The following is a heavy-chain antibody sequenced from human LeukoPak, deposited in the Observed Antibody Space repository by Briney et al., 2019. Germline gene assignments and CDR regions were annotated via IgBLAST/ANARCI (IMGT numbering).Heavy chain of an antibody. Sequence: SETLSLTCAVSGYSISSGYYWGWIRQPPGKGLQWIGSIYHSGSTYYNPSLKSRVTISVDTSKNQLSLKLSSVTAADTAVYYCARMGDYYYMDVWGKGTTVTVSS. CDR2: IYHSGST. CDR3: ARMGDYYYMDV. J-gene: IGHJ6*03. V-gene: IGHV4-38-2*01. CDR1: GYSISSGYY.